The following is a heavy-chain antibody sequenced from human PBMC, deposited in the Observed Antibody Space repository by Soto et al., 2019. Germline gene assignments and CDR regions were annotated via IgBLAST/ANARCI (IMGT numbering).Heavy chain of an antibody. CDR1: GFTFSSYG. Sequence: GGSLRLSCAASGFTFSSYGMHWVRQAPGKGLEWVAVIWYDGSNKYYADSVKGRFTISRDNSKNTLYLQMNSLRAEDTAVYYCARDKYYDFWNGYYLRGRYYMDVWGKGTTVTVSS. CDR3: ARDKYYDFWNGYYLRGRYYMDV. D-gene: IGHD3-3*01. J-gene: IGHJ6*03. CDR2: IWYDGSNK. V-gene: IGHV3-33*01.